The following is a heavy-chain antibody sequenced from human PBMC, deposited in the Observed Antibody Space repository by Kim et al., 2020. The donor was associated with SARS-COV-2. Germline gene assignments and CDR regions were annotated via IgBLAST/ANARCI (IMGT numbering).Heavy chain of an antibody. J-gene: IGHJ4*02. D-gene: IGHD3-3*01. V-gene: IGHV4-34*01. CDR3: AREPPGVAFDC. CDR2: T. Sequence: TNYNPALKGRVTIPVDTCKSQFCVKLSTVTAADTAVYYCAREPPGVAFDCWGQGTLVTVSS.